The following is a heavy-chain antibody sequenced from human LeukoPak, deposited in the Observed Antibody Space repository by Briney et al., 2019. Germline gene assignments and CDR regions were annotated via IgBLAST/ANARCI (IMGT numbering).Heavy chain of an antibody. CDR3: ARFGLVRGVGRSYYYMDV. CDR1: GGTFSSYA. J-gene: IGHJ6*03. Sequence: SVKVSCKASGGTFSSYAISWVRQAPGRGLEWMGGIIPIFGTANYAQKFQGRVTITADESTSTAYMELSSLRSEDTAVYYCARFGLVRGVGRSYYYMDVWGKGTTVTVSS. D-gene: IGHD3-10*01. CDR2: IIPIFGTA. V-gene: IGHV1-69*01.